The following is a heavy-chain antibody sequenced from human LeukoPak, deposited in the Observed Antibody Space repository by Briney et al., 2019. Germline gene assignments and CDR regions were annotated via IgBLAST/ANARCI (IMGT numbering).Heavy chain of an antibody. D-gene: IGHD6-13*01. CDR1: GYTFTGYY. CDR2: INPKSGGA. V-gene: IGHV1-2*02. CDR3: AREDFGSSGHCFDP. Sequence: ASVKVSCKASGYTFTGYYIHWVRQAPGQGLEWMGWINPKSGGANYAQKFQGRVTMTRDTSISTAYMELSRLRSVDTAVYYCAREDFGSSGHCFDPWGQGTPVTVSS. J-gene: IGHJ5*02.